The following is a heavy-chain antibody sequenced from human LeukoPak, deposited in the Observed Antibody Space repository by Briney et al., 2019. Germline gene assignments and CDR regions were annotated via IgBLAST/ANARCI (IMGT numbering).Heavy chain of an antibody. D-gene: IGHD6-13*01. J-gene: IGHJ4*02. Sequence: GGSLRLSCAASGFTFSSYSMNWVRQAPGKGLEWVSSISSSSSYIYYADSVKGRFTISRDNAKNSLYLQMNSLRAEDTAVYYCARVYSSSWYAPLWGQGTLVTVSS. CDR1: GFTFSSYS. CDR3: ARVYSSSWYAPL. V-gene: IGHV3-21*01. CDR2: ISSSSSYI.